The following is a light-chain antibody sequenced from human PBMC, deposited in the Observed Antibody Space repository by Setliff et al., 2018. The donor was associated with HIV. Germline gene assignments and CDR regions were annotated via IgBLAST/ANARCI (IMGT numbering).Light chain of an antibody. V-gene: IGLV2-14*03. CDR2: DVS. Sequence: QSALTQPASVSGSPGQSITISCTGTSSDVGGFNYVSWYQQHPGKAPKLRIYDVSNRPSGVSNRFSGSKSGNTASLTISGLQAEDEADYYCSSYTITSTLFVFGTGTKVTVL. CDR3: SSYTITSTLFV. J-gene: IGLJ1*01. CDR1: SSDVGGFNY.